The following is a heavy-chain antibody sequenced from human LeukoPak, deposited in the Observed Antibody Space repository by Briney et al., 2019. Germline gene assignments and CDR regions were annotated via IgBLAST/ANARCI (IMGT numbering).Heavy chain of an antibody. J-gene: IGHJ4*02. V-gene: IGHV3-7*05. D-gene: IGHD4-17*01. CDR3: ARHPDVATVDY. CDR1: GFSFSRFW. CDR2: IKEDGSER. Sequence: GGSLRLSCAASGFSFSRFWMTWVRQAPGKGPEWVASIKEDGSERYYVDSVKGRFTISRDNAQNSLFLQMPSLRAEDTAIYYCARHPDVATVDYWGQGTLVTVSS.